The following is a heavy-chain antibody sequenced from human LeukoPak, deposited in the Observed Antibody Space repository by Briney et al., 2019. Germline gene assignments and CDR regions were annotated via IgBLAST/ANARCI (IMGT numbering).Heavy chain of an antibody. V-gene: IGHV3-23*01. CDR1: GITLSNYG. CDR2: ISESGGRT. D-gene: IGHD3-22*01. Sequence: GGPLRLSCAVSGITLSNYGMSWVRQAPGKGLEWVAGISESGGRTNYADSVKGRFTISRDNPKNTLYLQMNSLRAEDTAVYFCAKRGVVIRVILVGFHKEAYYFDSWGQGALVTVSS. CDR3: AKRGVVIRVILVGFHKEAYYFDS. J-gene: IGHJ4*01.